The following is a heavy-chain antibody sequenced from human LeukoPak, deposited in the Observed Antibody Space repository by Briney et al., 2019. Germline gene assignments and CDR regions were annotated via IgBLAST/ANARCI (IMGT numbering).Heavy chain of an antibody. Sequence: PGGSLRLSCAASGFTFSSYWMHWVRQAPGKGLVWVSRINSDESSTSYADSVKGRFTISRDNAKNTLYLQMNRLRAADTAVYYCARAVAGIFDYWGQGTLVTVSS. CDR1: GFTFSSYW. CDR2: INSDESST. CDR3: ARAVAGIFDY. J-gene: IGHJ4*02. D-gene: IGHD6-19*01. V-gene: IGHV3-74*01.